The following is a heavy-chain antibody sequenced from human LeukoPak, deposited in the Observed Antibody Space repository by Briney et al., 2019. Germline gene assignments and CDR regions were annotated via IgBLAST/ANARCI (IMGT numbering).Heavy chain of an antibody. CDR1: GYTFTSYA. CDR2: INAGNGNT. CDR3: ARVGYCSGGSCLTDYGMDV. Sequence: GASVKVSCKASGYTFTSYAMHWVRQAPGQRLEWMGWINAGNGNTKYSQKFQGRVTITRDTSASTAYMELSSLRSEDTAVYYCARVGYCSGGSCLTDYGMDVWGQGTTVTVSS. D-gene: IGHD2-15*01. J-gene: IGHJ6*02. V-gene: IGHV1-3*01.